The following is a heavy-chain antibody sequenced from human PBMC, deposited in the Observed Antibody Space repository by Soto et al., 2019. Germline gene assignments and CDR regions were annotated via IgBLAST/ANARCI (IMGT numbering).Heavy chain of an antibody. CDR3: ARSTGSGFRPGAHRFNWFDP. CDR2: IIPIFRTP. J-gene: IGHJ5*02. V-gene: IGHV1-69*01. Sequence: QVQLVQSGAEVKQPGSSVKVSCQASGVTFSSFAISLLRQAPGQGLGWMGGIIPIFRTPNYAQNFQGRVTITADESTSSVYMELSKLRSEDTDVYYFARSTGSGFRPGAHRFNWFDPWGQGTLVTVSS. D-gene: IGHD5-12*01. CDR1: GVTFSSFA.